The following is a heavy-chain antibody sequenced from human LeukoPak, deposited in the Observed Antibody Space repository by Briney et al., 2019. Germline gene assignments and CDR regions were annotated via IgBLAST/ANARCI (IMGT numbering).Heavy chain of an antibody. Sequence: SETLSLTCTVSGGSISSYYWSWIRQPAGKGLEWIGRIYTSGSTNYNPSLKSRVTMSVDTPKNQFSLKLSSVTAADTAVYYCARVQTLNYYYGMDVWGQGTTVTVSS. CDR3: ARVQTLNYYYGMDV. CDR2: IYTSGST. D-gene: IGHD4-11*01. J-gene: IGHJ6*02. V-gene: IGHV4-4*07. CDR1: GGSISSYY.